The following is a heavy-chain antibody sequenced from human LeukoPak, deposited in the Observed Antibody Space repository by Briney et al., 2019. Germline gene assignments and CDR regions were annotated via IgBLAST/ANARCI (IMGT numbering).Heavy chain of an antibody. V-gene: IGHV4-39*07. D-gene: IGHD4-17*01. J-gene: IGHJ5*02. Sequence: PSETLSLTCTVSGGSISSSSYYWGWIRQPPGKGLEWIGRIYTSGSTNYNPSLKSRVTMSVDTSKNQFSLKLSSVTAADMAVYYCARDYGDYNWFDPWGQGTLVTVSS. CDR1: GGSISSSSYY. CDR3: ARDYGDYNWFDP. CDR2: IYTSGST.